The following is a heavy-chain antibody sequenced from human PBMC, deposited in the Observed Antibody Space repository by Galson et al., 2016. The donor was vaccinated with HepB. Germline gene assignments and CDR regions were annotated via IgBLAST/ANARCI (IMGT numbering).Heavy chain of an antibody. CDR1: GFGFSNYE. Sequence: SLRLSCAASGFGFSNYEMNWLRQAPGKGLEWVSYIDSNGRKIYYADSVRGRFTPSRDDAKNSLYLQMNSLRPEDTAVYYCARMSGMLASYFDYWGQGSLVTVSP. CDR2: IDSNGRKI. V-gene: IGHV3-48*03. D-gene: IGHD3-16*01. J-gene: IGHJ4*02. CDR3: ARMSGMLASYFDY.